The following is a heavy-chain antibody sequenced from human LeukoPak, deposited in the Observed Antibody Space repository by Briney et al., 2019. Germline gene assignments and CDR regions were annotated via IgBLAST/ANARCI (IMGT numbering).Heavy chain of an antibody. V-gene: IGHV4-38-2*02. CDR1: GYSISSGSY. CDR3: ARAFGVVIYFDY. D-gene: IGHD3-3*01. J-gene: IGHJ4*02. CDR2: IHHSGSI. Sequence: PSETLSLTCTVSGYSISSGSYWGWIRQPPGKGLEWIGSIHHSGSIYNNPSLKSRVTISVDTSKSQFSLKLSAVTAADTAVYYCARAFGVVIYFDYWGQGTLVTVSS.